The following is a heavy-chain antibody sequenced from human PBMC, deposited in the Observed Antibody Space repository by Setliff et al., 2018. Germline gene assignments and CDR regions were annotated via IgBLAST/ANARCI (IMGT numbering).Heavy chain of an antibody. CDR2: VTVYNGNT. CDR1: GYTFSNYG. Sequence: ASVKVSCKASGYTFSNYGVTWVRQAPGQGLEWMGWVTVYNGNTKYAQNLQGRLTLTTDISTSTAYMELGSLTTDDTAVYYCARVESMVRGKNILRHFDYWGQGIQVTVS. J-gene: IGHJ4*02. V-gene: IGHV1-18*01. CDR3: ARVESMVRGKNILRHFDY. D-gene: IGHD3-10*01.